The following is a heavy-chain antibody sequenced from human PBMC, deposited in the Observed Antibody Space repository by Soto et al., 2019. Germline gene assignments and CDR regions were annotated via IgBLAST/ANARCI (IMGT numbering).Heavy chain of an antibody. Sequence: GESLKISCKGSGYSFTSYWIGWVRQMPGKGLEWMGIIYPGDSDTRYSPSFQGQVTISADKSISTAYLQWSSLKASDTAMYYCARQWPHYDGSGRYFDYWGQGTLVTVSS. D-gene: IGHD3-10*01. J-gene: IGHJ4*02. V-gene: IGHV5-51*01. CDR3: ARQWPHYDGSGRYFDY. CDR1: GYSFTSYW. CDR2: IYPGDSDT.